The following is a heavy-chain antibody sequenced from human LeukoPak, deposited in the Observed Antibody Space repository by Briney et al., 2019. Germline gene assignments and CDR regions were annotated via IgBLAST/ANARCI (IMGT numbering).Heavy chain of an antibody. CDR1: GFTFSSYA. CDR2: ISGSGDST. Sequence: GGSLRLSCAASGFTFSSYAMSWVRQAPGKGLEWVSAISGSGDSTYYGDSVKGRFTISRDNSKNTLYLQMNSLRAEDTAVYYCAKRGTYSSSGDYWGQGTLVTVSS. D-gene: IGHD6-13*01. J-gene: IGHJ4*02. CDR3: AKRGTYSSSGDY. V-gene: IGHV3-23*01.